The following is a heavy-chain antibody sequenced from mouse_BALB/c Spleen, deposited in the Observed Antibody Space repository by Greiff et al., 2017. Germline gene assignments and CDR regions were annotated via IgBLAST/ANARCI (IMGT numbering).Heavy chain of an antibody. Sequence: EVKLMESGPGLVKPSQSLSLTCSVTGYSITSGYYWNWIRQFPGNKLEWMGYISYDGSNNYNPSLKNRISITRDTSKNQFFLKLNSVTTEDTATYYCARAYDGYWGQGTLVTVSA. D-gene: IGHD2-3*01. CDR2: ISYDGSN. CDR3: ARAYDGY. V-gene: IGHV3-6*02. CDR1: GYSITSGYY. J-gene: IGHJ3*02.